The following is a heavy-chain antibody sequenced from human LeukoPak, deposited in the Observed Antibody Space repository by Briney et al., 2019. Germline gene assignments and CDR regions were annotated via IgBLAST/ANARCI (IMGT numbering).Heavy chain of an antibody. CDR3: TAGTGRSDFDY. D-gene: IGHD3/OR15-3a*01. J-gene: IGHJ4*02. V-gene: IGHV3-15*01. CDR2: IKRKGDDGTI. Sequence: GGSLRLSCTASGFTFGDYAMSWVRQAPGKGLEWVGRIKRKGDDGTIDYAAPVKGRLTISRDDSRNTLYLQMNSLKSEDTAVYYCTAGTGRSDFDYWGQGTLVTASS. CDR1: GFTFGDYA.